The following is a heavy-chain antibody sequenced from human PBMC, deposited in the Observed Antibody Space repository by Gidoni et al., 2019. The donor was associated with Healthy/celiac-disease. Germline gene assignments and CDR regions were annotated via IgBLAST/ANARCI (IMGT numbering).Heavy chain of an antibody. CDR3: ATSSGDHYFDY. V-gene: IGHV3-43*01. D-gene: IGHD6-19*01. Sequence: EVQLVESGGVLVQPGGSLRLSCAASGFTFDDYTMHWVRQAPGKGLEWVSLISWDGGSTYYADSVKGRFTISRDNSKNSLYLQMNSLRTEDTALYYCATSSGDHYFDYWGQGTLVTVSS. CDR2: ISWDGGST. J-gene: IGHJ4*02. CDR1: GFTFDDYT.